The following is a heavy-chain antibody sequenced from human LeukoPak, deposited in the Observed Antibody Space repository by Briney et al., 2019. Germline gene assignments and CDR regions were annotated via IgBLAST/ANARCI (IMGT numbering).Heavy chain of an antibody. CDR1: GFTFSSYA. J-gene: IGHJ3*02. CDR3: AREGADIVVVVAATRGAFDI. Sequence: SLRLSCAASGFTFSSYAMHWVRQAPGKGLEWVAVISYDGSNKYYADSVKGRFTISRDNSKITLYLQMNSLRAEDTAVYYCAREGADIVVVVAATRGAFDIWGQGTMVTVSS. D-gene: IGHD2-15*01. CDR2: ISYDGSNK. V-gene: IGHV3-30*04.